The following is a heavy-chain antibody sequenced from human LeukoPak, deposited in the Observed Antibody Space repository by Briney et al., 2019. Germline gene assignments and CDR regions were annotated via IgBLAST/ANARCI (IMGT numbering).Heavy chain of an antibody. CDR1: GFTVSSNY. CDR3: ARGGSSSWPMHYYYYYMDV. D-gene: IGHD6-13*01. CDR2: IYSGGST. V-gene: IGHV3-53*01. J-gene: IGHJ6*03. Sequence: GGSLRLSCAASGFTVSSNYMSWVRQAPGKGLEWVSVIYSGGSTYYADSVKGRFTISRDNSKNTLYLQMNSLRAEDTAVYYCARGGSSSWPMHYYYYYMDVWGKGTTVTVSS.